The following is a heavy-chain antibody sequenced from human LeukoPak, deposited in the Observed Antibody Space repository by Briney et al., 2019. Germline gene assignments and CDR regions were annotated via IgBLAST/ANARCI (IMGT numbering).Heavy chain of an antibody. CDR1: GFTFRSYG. J-gene: IGHJ4*02. Sequence: GGSLRLSCAAAGFTFRSYGMSWVRQAPGQGLEWVSSITGSGGSTYYADSVKGRFTISRDNSKNTLHLQMNRLRAEDTAVYYCAKEFVYSSGWYYFDYWGQGTLVTVSS. D-gene: IGHD6-19*01. CDR2: ITGSGGST. CDR3: AKEFVYSSGWYYFDY. V-gene: IGHV3-23*01.